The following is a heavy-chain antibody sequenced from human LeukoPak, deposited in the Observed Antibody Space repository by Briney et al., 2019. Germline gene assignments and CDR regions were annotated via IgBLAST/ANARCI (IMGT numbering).Heavy chain of an antibody. CDR1: GSTFSTYG. CDR2: ISYGGSNK. V-gene: IGHV3-30*18. J-gene: IGHJ3*02. Sequence: RGGSLRLSCVPSGSTFSTYGMHGVRQTPGRGREGVTHISYGGSNKYCADSVKGRFTIARDNSENTLYLQMNSLRAEDTAVYYCAKAGYGSYYAFDIWGQGTMVTVSS. CDR3: AKAGYGSYYAFDI. D-gene: IGHD1-26*01.